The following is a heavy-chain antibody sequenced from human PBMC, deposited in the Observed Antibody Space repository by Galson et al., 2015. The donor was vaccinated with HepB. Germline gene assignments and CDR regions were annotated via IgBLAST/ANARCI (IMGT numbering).Heavy chain of an antibody. CDR3: AENHDYGGKIDY. V-gene: IGHV3-23*01. CDR2: ISGSGGST. J-gene: IGHJ4*02. CDR1: GFTFSSYA. D-gene: IGHD4-23*01. Sequence: SLRLSCAASGFTFSSYAMSWVRQAPGKGLEWVSAISGSGGSTYYADSVKGRFTISRDNSKNTLYLQMNSLRAEDTAVYYCAENHDYGGKIDYWGQGTLVTVSS.